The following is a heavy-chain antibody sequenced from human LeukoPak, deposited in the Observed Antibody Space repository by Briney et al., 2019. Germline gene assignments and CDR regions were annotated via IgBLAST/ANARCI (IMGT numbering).Heavy chain of an antibody. CDR1: GFTFSDYS. V-gene: IGHV3-21*01. CDR2: ISSSSSNT. Sequence: KAGGSLRLSCAASGFTFSDYSMNWVRQAPGKGLEWVSSISSSSSNTNYVDSVKGRFTISRDNAKNSLYLQMNSLRAEDTAVYYCARVRYSNYDGDAFDMWGQGTKVTVSS. CDR3: ARVRYSNYDGDAFDM. D-gene: IGHD4-11*01. J-gene: IGHJ3*02.